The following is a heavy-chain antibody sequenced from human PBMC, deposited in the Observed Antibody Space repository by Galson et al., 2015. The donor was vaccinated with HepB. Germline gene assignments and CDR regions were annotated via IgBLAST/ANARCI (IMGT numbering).Heavy chain of an antibody. Sequence: SLRLSCAASGFTFSNYAMSWVRQAPGKGLEWVSPISGNGGSTYYADSVRGRFTISRDNSKNTLYLQMNSLRAEDTAVYYCAKGPSGSYYLSYFDYWGQGTLVTVSS. CDR1: GFTFSNYA. D-gene: IGHD3-10*01. CDR2: ISGNGGST. J-gene: IGHJ4*02. V-gene: IGHV3-23*01. CDR3: AKGPSGSYYLSYFDY.